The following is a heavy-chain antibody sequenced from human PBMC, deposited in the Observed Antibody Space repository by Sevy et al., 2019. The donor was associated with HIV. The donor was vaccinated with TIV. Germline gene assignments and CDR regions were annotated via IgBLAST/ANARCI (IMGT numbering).Heavy chain of an antibody. CDR2: IWYDGSNK. D-gene: IGHD2-15*01. V-gene: IGHV3-33*01. CDR1: GFTFSSYG. J-gene: IGHJ4*02. Sequence: GGSLRLSCAASGFTFSSYGMHWVRQAPGKGLEWVAVIWYDGSNKYYADSVKGRFTISRDNSKNTLYLQMNSLRAEETAVYYCAGDGPDPRYCSGGSCYSGLKWGQGTLVTVSS. CDR3: AGDGPDPRYCSGGSCYSGLK.